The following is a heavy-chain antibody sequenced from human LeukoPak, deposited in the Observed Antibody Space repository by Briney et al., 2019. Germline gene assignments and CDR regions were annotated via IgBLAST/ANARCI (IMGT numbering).Heavy chain of an antibody. CDR3: ARGRYCSSTSCYLTSLDYHYYYGMDV. D-gene: IGHD2-2*01. J-gene: IGHJ6*02. Sequence: SETLSLTCTVSGGSISSYYWSWIRQPPGKGLEWIGYIYYSGSTNYNPSLKSRVTISVDTSKNQFSLKLSSVTAADTAVYYCARGRYCSSTSCYLTSLDYHYYYGMDVWGQGTTVTVSS. V-gene: IGHV4-59*08. CDR2: IYYSGST. CDR1: GGSISSYY.